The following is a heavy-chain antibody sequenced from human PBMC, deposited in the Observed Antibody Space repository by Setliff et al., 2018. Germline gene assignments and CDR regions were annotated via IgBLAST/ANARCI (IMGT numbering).Heavy chain of an antibody. CDR1: GDSISSSNW. V-gene: IGHV4-4*02. J-gene: IGHJ5*02. Sequence: PSETLSLTCAVSGDSISSSNWWNWVRQPPGKGLEWIGEIYHSGSTNYNPSLKSRVTISGDTSKNQFSLKLSSVTAADTAVYYCARSKSSSGWLNWFDPWGQGTLVTVSS. D-gene: IGHD6-19*01. CDR3: ARSKSSSGWLNWFDP. CDR2: IYHSGST.